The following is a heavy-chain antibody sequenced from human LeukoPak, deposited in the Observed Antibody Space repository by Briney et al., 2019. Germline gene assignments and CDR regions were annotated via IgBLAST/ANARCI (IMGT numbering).Heavy chain of an antibody. Sequence: GGSLRLSCAASGFTFSSYAMSWVRQAPGKGLEWVSAISGSGGSTYYADSVKGRFTISRDNSKNTLYLQMNSLRAEDTAVYYCANGKGKYYYYYYMDVWGKGTTVTVSS. CDR3: ANGKGKYYYYYYMDV. D-gene: IGHD1-26*01. V-gene: IGHV3-23*01. J-gene: IGHJ6*03. CDR2: ISGSGGST. CDR1: GFTFSSYA.